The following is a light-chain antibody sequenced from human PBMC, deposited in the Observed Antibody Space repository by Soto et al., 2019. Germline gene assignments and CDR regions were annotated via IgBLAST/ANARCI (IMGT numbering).Light chain of an antibody. CDR2: DNS. Sequence: QSVLTQPPSVSGAPGQRVTISCTGSSSNIGAGYDVHWYQQLPGTAPKLLIYDNSNRPSGVPDRFSGSKSGTSASLAITGLQAEDEADYYCQSSDSSRSAVVFGGGTKLTVL. J-gene: IGLJ2*01. V-gene: IGLV1-40*01. CDR3: QSSDSSRSAVV. CDR1: SSNIGAGYD.